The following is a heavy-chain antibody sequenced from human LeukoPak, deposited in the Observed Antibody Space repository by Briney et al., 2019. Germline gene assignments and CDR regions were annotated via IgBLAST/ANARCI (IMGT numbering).Heavy chain of an antibody. CDR3: ARERIAAAGFDP. J-gene: IGHJ5*02. Sequence: KASETLSPTCTVSGGSISSYYWSWIRQPPGKGLEWIGYIYYSGSTNYNPSLKSRVTISVDTSKNQFSLKLSSVTAADTAVYYCARERIAAAGFDPWGQGTLVTVSS. CDR2: IYYSGST. D-gene: IGHD6-13*01. V-gene: IGHV4-59*01. CDR1: GGSISSYY.